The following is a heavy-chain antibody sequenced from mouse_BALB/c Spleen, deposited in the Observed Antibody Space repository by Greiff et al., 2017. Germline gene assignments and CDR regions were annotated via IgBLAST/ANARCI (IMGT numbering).Heavy chain of an antibody. CDR2: ISSGGGST. J-gene: IGHJ2*01. D-gene: IGHD4-1*01. V-gene: IGHV5-12-1*01. Sequence: EVKLVESGGGLVKPGGSLKLSCAASGFAFSSYDMSWVRQTPEKRLEWVAYISSGGGSTYYPDTVKGRFTISRDNAKNTLYLQMSSLKSEDTAMYYCARQNWDGDYWGQGTTLTVSS. CDR3: ARQNWDGDY. CDR1: GFAFSSYD.